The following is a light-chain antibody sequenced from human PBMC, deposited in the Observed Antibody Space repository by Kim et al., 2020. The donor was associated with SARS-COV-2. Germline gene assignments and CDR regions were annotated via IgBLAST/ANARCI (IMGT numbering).Light chain of an antibody. CDR1: TSNTGNKP. CDR2: SNN. Sequence: PVQGVPTSCSASTSNTGNKPVNWYQQLPGTAPKLLIYSNNQRPSGVPDRFSGSKSGTSASLAISGLQSEDEADYYCAAWDDSLKGVFGGGTKLTVL. V-gene: IGLV1-44*01. CDR3: AAWDDSLKGV. J-gene: IGLJ3*02.